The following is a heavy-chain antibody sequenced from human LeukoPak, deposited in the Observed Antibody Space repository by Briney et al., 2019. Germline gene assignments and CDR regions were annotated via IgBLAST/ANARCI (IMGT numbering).Heavy chain of an antibody. J-gene: IGHJ3*02. CDR1: GFTFSSYS. V-gene: IGHV3-48*01. CDR3: ARDPTALYDILTGYYTNAFDI. D-gene: IGHD3-9*01. CDR2: ISSSSTTI. Sequence: GGSLRLSCAASGFTFSSYSMNWVRQAPGKGLQWVSYISSSSTTIYYADSVKGRFTISRDNSKNTLYLQMNSLRAEDTAVYYCARDPTALYDILTGYYTNAFDIWGQGTMVTVSS.